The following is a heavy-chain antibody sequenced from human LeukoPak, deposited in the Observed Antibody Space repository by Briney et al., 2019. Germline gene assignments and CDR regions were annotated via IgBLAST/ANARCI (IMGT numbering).Heavy chain of an antibody. CDR2: IWSDKSNK. CDR3: AKDAQRGFDYSNSLEY. Sequence: GGSLRLSCAASGFIFNHHAMHWVRQAPGKGLEWVAVIWSDKSNKFYADSVRGRFTISRDDSRKTVYLQMERMTVEDTAIYYCAKDAQRGFDYSNSLEYWGKGALVTVAS. J-gene: IGHJ4*02. D-gene: IGHD4-11*01. V-gene: IGHV3-33*06. CDR1: GFIFNHHA.